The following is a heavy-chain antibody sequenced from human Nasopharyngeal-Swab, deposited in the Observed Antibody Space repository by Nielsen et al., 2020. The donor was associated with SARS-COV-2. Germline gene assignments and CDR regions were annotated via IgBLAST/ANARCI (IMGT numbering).Heavy chain of an antibody. Sequence: GGSLRLSCAASGFTFSGYGMHWVRQAPGKGLEWVAVISYDGSNKYYADSVKGRFTISRDNSKNTLYLQMNSLRAEDTAVYYCAKAGSAEYFQHWGQGTLVTVSS. CDR3: AKAGSAEYFQH. CDR1: GFTFSGYG. CDR2: ISYDGSNK. V-gene: IGHV3-30*18. D-gene: IGHD3-10*01. J-gene: IGHJ1*01.